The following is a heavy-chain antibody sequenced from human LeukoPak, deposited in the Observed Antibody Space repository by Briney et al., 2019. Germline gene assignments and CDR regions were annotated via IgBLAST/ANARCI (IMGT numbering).Heavy chain of an antibody. CDR1: GYTFTSYY. CDR2: INPSGGST. V-gene: IGHV1-46*01. Sequence: ASVKVSCKASGYTFTSYYMHWVRQAPGQGLEWMGIINPSGGSTSYAQKLQGRVTMTRDTSTSTVYMELSSLRSEDTAVYYCARGWMAARIAVAGIPHDAFDIWGQGTMVTVSS. CDR3: ARGWMAARIAVAGIPHDAFDI. D-gene: IGHD6-19*01. J-gene: IGHJ3*02.